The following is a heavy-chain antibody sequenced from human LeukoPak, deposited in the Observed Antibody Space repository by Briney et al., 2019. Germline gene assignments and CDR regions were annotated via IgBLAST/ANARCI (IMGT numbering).Heavy chain of an antibody. D-gene: IGHD3-22*01. Sequence: SETLSLTCTVSGDSISSHYWSWFRQPPGKGLEWIGYIHYTGITKYNPSLKSGVTISLDTSKNQFSLKLSSVTAADTAVYYCTRRYYYDTSSYRSYWYFDLWGRGTLVTVSS. J-gene: IGHJ2*01. CDR1: GDSISSHY. CDR2: IHYTGIT. V-gene: IGHV4-59*08. CDR3: TRRYYYDTSSYRSYWYFDL.